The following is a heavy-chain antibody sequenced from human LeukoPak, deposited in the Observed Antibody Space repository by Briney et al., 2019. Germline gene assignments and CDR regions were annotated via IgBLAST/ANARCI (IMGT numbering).Heavy chain of an antibody. Sequence: GGSLRLSCAASGSGYRFSDHYMDWVRQAPGRGLEWVGRTGNKANSDTTEYAASVKGRFTISRDDSKNSLYLQMNSLTTEDTAVYYCTRGYSGIHIYAFDIWGQGTMVTVSS. D-gene: IGHD1-26*01. J-gene: IGHJ3*02. CDR3: TRGYSGIHIYAFDI. V-gene: IGHV3-72*01. CDR1: GSGYRFSDHY. CDR2: TGNKANSDTT.